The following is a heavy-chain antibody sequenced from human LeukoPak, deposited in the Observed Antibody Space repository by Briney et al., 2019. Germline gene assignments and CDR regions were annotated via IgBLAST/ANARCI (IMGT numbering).Heavy chain of an antibody. J-gene: IGHJ6*03. Sequence: PGGSLRLSCAASGFTFSDYYMSWIRQPPGKGLEWIGYIYYSGSTNYNPSLKSRVTISVHTSKNQFSLKLSSVTAADTAVYYCARETSQKGAHYMDVWGKGTTVTISS. V-gene: IGHV4-59*01. CDR3: ARETSQKGAHYMDV. CDR1: GFTFSDYY. D-gene: IGHD3-16*01. CDR2: IYYSGST.